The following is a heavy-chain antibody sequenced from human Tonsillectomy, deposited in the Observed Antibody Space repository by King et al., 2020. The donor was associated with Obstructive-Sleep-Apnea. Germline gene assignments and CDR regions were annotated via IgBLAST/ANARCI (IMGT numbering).Heavy chain of an antibody. CDR2: ISYDGSNK. J-gene: IGHJ4*02. D-gene: IGHD3-10*01. Sequence: VQLVESGGGVFQPGRSLRLSCAASGFAFTSYGMHCVRQASCKGLEWVAVISYDGSNKYYEDSVKGRFTISRDNSKNTLSLHITSLRLEDTAVYYCAKDRGFGEKPTLFDYWGQGTLVTVSS. CDR3: AKDRGFGEKPTLFDY. V-gene: IGHV3-30*18. CDR1: GFAFTSYG.